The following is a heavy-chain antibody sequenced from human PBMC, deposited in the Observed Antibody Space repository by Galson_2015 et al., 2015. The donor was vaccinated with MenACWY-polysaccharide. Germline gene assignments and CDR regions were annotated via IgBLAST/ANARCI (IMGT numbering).Heavy chain of an antibody. CDR2: ISGGGDST. D-gene: IGHD6-19*01. CDR3: AKDGWYEGGSSAFDV. Sequence: SLRLSCAASGFTFSSYAMSWVRQAPGKGLEWVSAISGGGDSTYYADSVKGRFTISRDNSKNTLFLQMSSLRAEDTAVYYCAKDGWYEGGSSAFDVWGRGSMITVS. J-gene: IGHJ3*01. CDR1: GFTFSSYA. V-gene: IGHV3-23*01.